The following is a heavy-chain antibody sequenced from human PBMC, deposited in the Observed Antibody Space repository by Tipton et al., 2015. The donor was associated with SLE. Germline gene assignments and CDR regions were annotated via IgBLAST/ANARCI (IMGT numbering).Heavy chain of an antibody. J-gene: IGHJ4*02. CDR2: INHSGST. D-gene: IGHD3-16*01. CDR1: GGSFSGYY. Sequence: LRLSCAVYGGSFSGYYWSWIRQPPGKGLEWIGEINHSGSTNYNPSLKSRVTISVDTSKNQFSLKLSSVTVADTAVYYCARFGPLGDSRFSASDYWGQGTLVTASS. CDR3: ARFGPLGDSRFSASDY. V-gene: IGHV4-34*01.